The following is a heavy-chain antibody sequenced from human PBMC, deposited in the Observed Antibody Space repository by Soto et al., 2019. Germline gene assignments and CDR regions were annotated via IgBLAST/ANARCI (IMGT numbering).Heavy chain of an antibody. J-gene: IGHJ2*01. CDR3: AKDIYDSNPWWYFDL. V-gene: IGHV3-73*01. Sequence: PGGSLRLSCAASGFTIGASNLQWVRQASGKGLEWLGRIGSKGETYATTYAASVKGRFTISRDDSKKTAYLQMNNLESEDTAVYYCAKDIYDSNPWWYFDLWGRGTLVTVSS. CDR1: GFTIGASN. CDR2: IGSKGETYAT. D-gene: IGHD3-22*01.